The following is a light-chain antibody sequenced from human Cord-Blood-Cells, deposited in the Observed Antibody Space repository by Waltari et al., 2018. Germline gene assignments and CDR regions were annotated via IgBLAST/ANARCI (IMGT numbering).Light chain of an antibody. V-gene: IGKV3-11*01. CDR1: QSVSSY. CDR2: DAS. CDR3: QQRSNWPPIT. Sequence: EIVLTQSPATQSLSPGEIATLSCRASQSVSSYLAWYQQKPGQAPSLLIYDASNRATGIPARFSGSGSGTDFTLTISSLEPEDFAVYYCQQRSNWPPITFGQGTRLEIK. J-gene: IGKJ5*01.